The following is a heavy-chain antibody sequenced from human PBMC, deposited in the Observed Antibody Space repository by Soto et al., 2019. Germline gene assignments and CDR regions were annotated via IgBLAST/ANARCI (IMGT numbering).Heavy chain of an antibody. Sequence: GGSLRLSCAASEFTFANAWISWVRQAPGKGLEWVSVIYSDGSTYYADSVKGRFTISRDNSKNTLYLQMNSLRAEDTAVFYCARAPSGNYYFDSWGQGTLVTVSS. D-gene: IGHD1-26*01. J-gene: IGHJ4*02. CDR3: ARAPSGNYYFDS. CDR1: EFTFANAW. CDR2: IYSDGST. V-gene: IGHV3-53*01.